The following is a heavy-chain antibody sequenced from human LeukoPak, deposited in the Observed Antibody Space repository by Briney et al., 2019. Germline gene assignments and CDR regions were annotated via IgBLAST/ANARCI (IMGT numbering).Heavy chain of an antibody. J-gene: IGHJ5*02. CDR1: GGSFSGYY. CDR3: ARLAGYGGLAWFDP. D-gene: IGHD5-12*01. Sequence: PSETLSLTCAVYGGSFSGYYWSWIRQPPGKGLEWIGEISHSGSTNYNPSLKSRVTISVDTSKNQFSLKLSSVTAADTAVYYCARLAGYGGLAWFDPWGQGTLVTVSS. CDR2: ISHSGST. V-gene: IGHV4-34*01.